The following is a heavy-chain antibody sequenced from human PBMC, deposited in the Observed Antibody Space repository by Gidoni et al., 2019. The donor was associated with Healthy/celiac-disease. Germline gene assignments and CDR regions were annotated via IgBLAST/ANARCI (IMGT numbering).Heavy chain of an antibody. CDR2: ISGDGGST. Sequence: EVQLVESGGGVVQPGGSLRLSCAASGFPFDDYAMNWVRQAPGKGLEWFSLISGDGGSTYYADSVTGRFTISRDNSKNSLYLQMNSLRTEDTALYYCAKTSGGYGYPFDYWGQGTLVTVSS. V-gene: IGHV3-43*02. D-gene: IGHD5-18*01. CDR1: GFPFDDYA. J-gene: IGHJ4*02. CDR3: AKTSGGYGYPFDY.